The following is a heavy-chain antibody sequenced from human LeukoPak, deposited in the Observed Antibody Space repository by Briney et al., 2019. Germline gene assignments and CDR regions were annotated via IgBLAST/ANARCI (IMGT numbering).Heavy chain of an antibody. CDR2: VSSTSSFI. Sequence: PGGSLRLSCATSGFTLSSYAMTWVRQAPGKGLEWVSCVSSTSSFIYYADSVKGRFTISRDNAKNSLYPQMNSLRAEDTAVYYCAKSISAETGTPRNNWFDPWGQGTLVTVSS. CDR1: GFTLSSYA. CDR3: AKSISAETGTPRNNWFDP. D-gene: IGHD1-7*01. J-gene: IGHJ5*02. V-gene: IGHV3-21*01.